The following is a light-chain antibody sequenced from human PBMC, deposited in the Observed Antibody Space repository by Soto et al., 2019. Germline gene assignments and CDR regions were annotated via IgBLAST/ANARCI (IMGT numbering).Light chain of an antibody. J-gene: IGLJ1*01. CDR3: SSYTSSSSYV. Sequence: SALTQPASESGYPGQSIAISCNGTSSDVGGYKYVSLYQQHPGKAPKLLIYDVSNRPSGVSDRFSGSKSGNTASLTISGLQSEDEADYYCSSYTSSSSYVFGTGTKVTVL. CDR2: DVS. CDR1: SSDVGGYKY. V-gene: IGLV2-14*01.